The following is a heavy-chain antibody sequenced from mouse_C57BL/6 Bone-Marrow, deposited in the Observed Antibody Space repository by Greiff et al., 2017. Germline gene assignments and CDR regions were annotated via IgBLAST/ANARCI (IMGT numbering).Heavy chain of an antibody. CDR3: AIPFITTVGYVDV. CDR2: INPGSGGT. Sequence: QVQLQQSGAELVRPGTSVKVSCKASGYAFTNYLIEWVKQRPGQGLEWIGVINPGSGGTNYNEKFKGKATLTADKSSSTAYMQLSSLTSEDSAVYFGAIPFITTVGYVDVWGTGTTVTVSS. D-gene: IGHD1-1*01. CDR1: GYAFTNYL. J-gene: IGHJ1*03. V-gene: IGHV1-54*01.